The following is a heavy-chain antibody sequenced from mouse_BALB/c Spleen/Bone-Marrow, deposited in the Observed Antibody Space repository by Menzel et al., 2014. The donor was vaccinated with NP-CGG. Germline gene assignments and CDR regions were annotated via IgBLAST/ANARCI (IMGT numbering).Heavy chain of an antibody. CDR2: INPSNGGT. V-gene: IGHV1S81*02. J-gene: IGHJ4*01. Sequence: VQLQQSGDELVKPGASVKLSCKASGYTFTSYYMYWVKQRPGQGLEWIGEINPSNGGTNFNEKFKSRATLTVDKSSSTAYMQLSGLTSEDSAVYYCTRLPHWGQGTSVTVSS. D-gene: IGHD5-1*01. CDR1: GYTFTSYY. CDR3: TRLPH.